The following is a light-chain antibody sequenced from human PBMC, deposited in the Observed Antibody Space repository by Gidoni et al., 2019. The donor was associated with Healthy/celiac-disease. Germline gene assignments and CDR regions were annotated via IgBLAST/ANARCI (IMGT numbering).Light chain of an antibody. CDR3: QQYYSIPGT. CDR2: AAS. J-gene: IGKJ1*01. CDR1: QGISNS. V-gene: IGKV1-NL1*01. Sequence: DIQMTQPPSSLSASVGDRVTITCRASQGISNSLAWYQQKPGKAPKLLLYAASRLESGVPSRFSGSGFGTDYTLTISSLQPEDFATYYFQQYYSIPGTFGQGTKVEIK.